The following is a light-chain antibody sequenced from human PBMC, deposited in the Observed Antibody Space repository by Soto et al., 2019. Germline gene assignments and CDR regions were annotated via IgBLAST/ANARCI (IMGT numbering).Light chain of an antibody. V-gene: IGLV2-14*01. CDR2: DVS. J-gene: IGLJ1*01. CDR1: TSYVGRYNY. Sequence: QSVLTQPASVSGSPGQSITISCPGTTSYVGRYNYVSWYQQHPGKAPKLIIYDVSNRPSGVSNRFSGSKSGNTASLTISGLQAEDEADYYCNSYTSSTTYVFGTGTKVTVL. CDR3: NSYTSSTTYV.